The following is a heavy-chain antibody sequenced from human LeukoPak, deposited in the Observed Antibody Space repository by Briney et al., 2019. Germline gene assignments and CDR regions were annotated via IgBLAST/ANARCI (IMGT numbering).Heavy chain of an antibody. CDR3: AKDTELRLGELSYFDH. Sequence: SLRLSCAASGFTFDDYAMHWVRQAPGKGLEWVSGISWNSGSIGYADSVKGRFTISRDNAKNSLYLQMNSLRAEDTALYYCAKDTELRLGELSYFDHWGQGTLVTVSS. D-gene: IGHD3-16*02. CDR2: ISWNSGSI. CDR1: GFTFDDYA. V-gene: IGHV3-9*01. J-gene: IGHJ4*02.